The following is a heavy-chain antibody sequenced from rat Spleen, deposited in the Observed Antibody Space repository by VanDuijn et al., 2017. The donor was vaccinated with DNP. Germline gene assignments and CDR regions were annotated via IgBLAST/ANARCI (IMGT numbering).Heavy chain of an antibody. J-gene: IGHJ2*01. CDR3: GKNTGYYFDH. D-gene: IGHD4-1*01. Sequence: EVQLVESGGGLVQAGRSLKLSCAASGFTFSDYNMAWVRQAPTKGLEWVACMSPTTRSSYYRDSVRGRFTISRDNAKSSLYLQMNSLKSEDTATYYCGKNTGYYFDHWGQGVMVTVSS. CDR1: GFTFSDYN. V-gene: IGHV5S23*01. CDR2: MSPTTRSS.